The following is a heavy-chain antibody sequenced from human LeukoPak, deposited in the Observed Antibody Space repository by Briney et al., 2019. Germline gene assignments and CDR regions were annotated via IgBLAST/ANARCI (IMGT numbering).Heavy chain of an antibody. V-gene: IGHV3-23*01. CDR3: AKVRDGYNRTRNAFDI. J-gene: IGHJ3*02. CDR1: GFTFSSYA. D-gene: IGHD5-24*01. CDR2: ISGSGGST. Sequence: GGSLRLSCAASGFTFSSYAMSWVRQAPGKGLEWVSAISGSGGSTYYADSVKGRFTISRDNSKNTLYLQMNSLRAEDTAVYYCAKVRDGYNRTRNAFDIWGQGTMVTVSS.